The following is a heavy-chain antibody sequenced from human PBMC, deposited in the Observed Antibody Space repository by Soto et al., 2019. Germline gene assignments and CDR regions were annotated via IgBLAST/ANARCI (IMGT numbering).Heavy chain of an antibody. Sequence: EVQLVESGGGLVQPGGSLRLSCAASGFTFSSYWMHWVRQAPGKRLVWVSRINSHGSSTSYADSLKGRFTISRDNAKNTLYLQMTSLRAEDTAVYYCVRTSLVVAAATREDYWGQGTLVTVSS. V-gene: IGHV3-74*01. CDR2: INSHGSST. J-gene: IGHJ4*02. D-gene: IGHD2-15*01. CDR3: VRTSLVVAAATREDY. CDR1: GFTFSSYW.